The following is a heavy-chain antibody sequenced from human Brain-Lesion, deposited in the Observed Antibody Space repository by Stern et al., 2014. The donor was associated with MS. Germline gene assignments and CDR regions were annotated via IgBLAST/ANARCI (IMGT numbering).Heavy chain of an antibody. J-gene: IGHJ4*02. CDR1: GGSISRGSDY. V-gene: IGHV4-61*02. CDR3: ASGYRIFDY. CDR2: IHPSGSA. Sequence: ESGPGLVKPSQTLSLTCNVSGGSISRGSDYWSWLRQPVGKGLEGMGRIHPSGSANYTPSLKIRVAIATDTSKNQFSLELTSATAADTAIYYCASGYRIFDYWGQGILVTVSS. D-gene: IGHD5-18*01.